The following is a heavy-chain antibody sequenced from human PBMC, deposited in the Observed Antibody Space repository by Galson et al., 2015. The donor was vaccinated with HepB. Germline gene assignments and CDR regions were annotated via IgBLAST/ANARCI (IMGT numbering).Heavy chain of an antibody. V-gene: IGHV3-13*05. CDR3: VRDGMAAAPYGLDV. Sequence: LRLSCAASGFTFSSNDMHWVRQATGKGLEWVSVIASTGEPYYSDSVKGRFTVSRENGKNSLYLQMNNLRAGDTAVYYCVRDGMAAAPYGLDVWGQGTTVTVFS. J-gene: IGHJ6*02. CDR2: IASTGEP. CDR1: GFTFSSND. D-gene: IGHD6-13*01.